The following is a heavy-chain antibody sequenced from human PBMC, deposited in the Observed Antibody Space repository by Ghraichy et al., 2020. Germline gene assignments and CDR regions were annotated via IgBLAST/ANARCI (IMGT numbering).Heavy chain of an antibody. CDR1: GGSISSSSYY. J-gene: IGHJ4*02. CDR3: ARVPMVRGIISYFDY. V-gene: IGHV4-39*01. CDR2: IYYSGNT. Sequence: SETLSLTCTVSGGSISSSSYYWGWIRQPPGKGLEWIGSIYYSGNTYYNPSLKSRVTISVDRSKIQFSLKLSSVTAADTAVYYCARVPMVRGIISYFDYWGQGTLVTVSS. D-gene: IGHD3-10*01.